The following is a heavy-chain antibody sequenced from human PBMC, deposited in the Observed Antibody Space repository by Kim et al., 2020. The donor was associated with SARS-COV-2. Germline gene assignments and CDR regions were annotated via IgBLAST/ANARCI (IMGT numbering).Heavy chain of an antibody. D-gene: IGHD2-15*01. CDR1: GFTFSDYY. CDR2: ISSSGSTI. CDR3: ARAPGYCSGGSCLDWYFDL. J-gene: IGHJ2*01. Sequence: GGSLRLSCAASGFTFSDYYMSWIRQAPGKGLEWVSYISSSGSTIYYADSVKGRFTISRDNAKNSLYLQMNSLRAEDTAVYYCARAPGYCSGGSCLDWYFDLWGRGTLVTVSS. V-gene: IGHV3-11*01.